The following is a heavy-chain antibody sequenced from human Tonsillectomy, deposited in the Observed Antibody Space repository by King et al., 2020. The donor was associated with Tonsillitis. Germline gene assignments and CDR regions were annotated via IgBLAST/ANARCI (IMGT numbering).Heavy chain of an antibody. D-gene: IGHD3-16*01. Sequence: VQLVESGGGAVQPGRSLRLSCAASGFSFSRYAMHWVRQAPGMGLEWVALISSDESTKYYADSVKGRFTISRDSSKNTLYLQMNSLRAEDTAVFYCARVRNDAFDIWGQGTMVTVSS. CDR1: GFSFSRYA. CDR2: ISSDESTK. CDR3: ARVRNDAFDI. V-gene: IGHV3-30*01. J-gene: IGHJ3*02.